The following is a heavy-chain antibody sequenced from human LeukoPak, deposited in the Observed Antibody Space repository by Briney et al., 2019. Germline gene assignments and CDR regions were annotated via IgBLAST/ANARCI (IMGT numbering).Heavy chain of an antibody. Sequence: SEALSLTCTVSGGSISSYYWSWIRQPPGKGLEWIGYIYYSGSTNYNPSLKSRVTISVDTSKDQFSLKLSSVTAADTAMYYCARVSGYDWESFYDYWGQGSLVTVSS. D-gene: IGHD5-12*01. CDR2: IYYSGST. CDR1: GGSISSYY. J-gene: IGHJ4*02. CDR3: ARVSGYDWESFYDY. V-gene: IGHV4-59*01.